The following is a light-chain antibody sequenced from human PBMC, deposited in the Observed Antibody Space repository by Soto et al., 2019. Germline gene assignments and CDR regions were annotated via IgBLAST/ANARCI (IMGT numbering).Light chain of an antibody. CDR2: EDS. CDR3: YSTDRSGNHRV. V-gene: IGLV3-10*01. J-gene: IGLJ2*01. CDR1: ASPKKY. Sequence: SYELTQPTSVSVSPGQTARITCSGDASPKKYAYWYQQKSGQAPVLVIYEDSKRPSGIPERFSGSSSGTMATLTISGAQVEDEADYYCYSTDRSGNHRVFGGGTKLTVL.